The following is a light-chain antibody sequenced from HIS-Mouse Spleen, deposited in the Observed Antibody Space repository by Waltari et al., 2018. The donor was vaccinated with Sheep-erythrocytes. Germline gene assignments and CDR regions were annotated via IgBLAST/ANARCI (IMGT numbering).Light chain of an antibody. J-gene: IGLJ1*01. V-gene: IGLV1-44*01. CDR3: AAWDDSLNGYV. CDR2: SNK. CDR1: SSNIGSNT. Sequence: QSVLTQPPSASGTPGQRVTISCSGSSSNIGSNTVNWYQQLPGTAPKLLIYSNKRRPSGGPDRLSGSKSGTSASLAISGLQSEDEADYYCAAWDDSLNGYVFGTGTKVTVL.